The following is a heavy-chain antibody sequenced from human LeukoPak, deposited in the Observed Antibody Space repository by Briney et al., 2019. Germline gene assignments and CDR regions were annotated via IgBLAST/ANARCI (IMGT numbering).Heavy chain of an antibody. J-gene: IGHJ4*02. CDR2: IRYDGSNK. V-gene: IGHV3-30*02. CDR3: AKDTPPYYYGSGSYFNFDY. D-gene: IGHD3-10*01. Sequence: GGSLRLSCAASGFTFSSYGMHWVGQAPGKGLEWVAFIRYDGSNKYYADSVKGRFTISRDNSKNTLYLQMNSLRAEDTAVYYCAKDTPPYYYGSGSYFNFDYWGQGTLVTVSS. CDR1: GFTFSSYG.